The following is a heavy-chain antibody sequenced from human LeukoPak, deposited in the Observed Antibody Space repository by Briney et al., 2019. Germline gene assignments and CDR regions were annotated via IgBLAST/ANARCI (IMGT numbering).Heavy chain of an antibody. CDR3: ASLAVAGLSEGY. CDR2: IYYSGST. J-gene: IGHJ4*02. D-gene: IGHD6-19*01. Sequence: SETLSLTCAVSDYSINSNNWWVWIRQPPGKGLEWIASIYYSGSTYYNPSLKSRVTISVDTSRNQFSLKLSSVTAADTAVYYCASLAVAGLSEGYWGQGTLVIVSS. CDR1: DYSINSNNW. V-gene: IGHV4-38-2*01.